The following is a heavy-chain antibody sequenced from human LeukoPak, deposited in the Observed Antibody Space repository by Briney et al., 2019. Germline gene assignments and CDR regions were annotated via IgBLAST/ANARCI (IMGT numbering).Heavy chain of an antibody. CDR2: INPNSGGT. D-gene: IGHD1-26*01. CDR1: GYTFTGYY. Sequence: ASVKVSCKASGYTFTGYYMHWVRQAPGQGLEWMGWINPNSGGTNYAQKFQGRVTMTRDTSISTAYMELSRLRSDDTAVYYCARGGVVGAPGYYYYYYMDVWGKGTTVTVSS. CDR3: ARGGVVGAPGYYYYYYMDV. J-gene: IGHJ6*03. V-gene: IGHV1-2*02.